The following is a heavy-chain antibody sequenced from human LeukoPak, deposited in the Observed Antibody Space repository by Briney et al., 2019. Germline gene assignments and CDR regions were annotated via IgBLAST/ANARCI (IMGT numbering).Heavy chain of an antibody. Sequence: GGSLRLSCEASGFTFSTYAMSWVRQAPGKGLEWVSDFTISGDRTYYADSVKGRFTISRDNSKNTLYLQMNSLRAEDTAVYYCAREKVAVAGLYYFDYWGQGTLVTVSS. CDR2: FTISGDRT. D-gene: IGHD6-19*01. CDR3: AREKVAVAGLYYFDY. V-gene: IGHV3-23*01. J-gene: IGHJ4*02. CDR1: GFTFSTYA.